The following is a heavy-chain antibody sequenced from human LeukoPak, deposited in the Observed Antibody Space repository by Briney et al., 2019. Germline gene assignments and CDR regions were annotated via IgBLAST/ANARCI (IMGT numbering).Heavy chain of an antibody. D-gene: IGHD3-22*01. CDR2: INSDGSST. Sequence: PGESLRLSCAASGFTFSSYWMHWVRQAPGKGLVWVSRINSDGSSTSYADSVQGRFTISRDNAKNTLYLQMNSLRAEDTAVYYCARVTYYYDSSGYPPDYWGQGTLVTVSS. CDR3: ARVTYYYDSSGYPPDY. CDR1: GFTFSSYW. V-gene: IGHV3-74*01. J-gene: IGHJ4*02.